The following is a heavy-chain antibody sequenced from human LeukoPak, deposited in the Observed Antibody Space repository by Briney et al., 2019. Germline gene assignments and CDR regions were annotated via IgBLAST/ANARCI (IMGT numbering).Heavy chain of an antibody. J-gene: IGHJ4*02. CDR2: IYHSGST. V-gene: IGHV4-38-2*02. Sequence: SETLSLTCTVSGYSISSGYYWGWIRQPPGKGLEWIGSIYHSGSTYYNPSLKSRVTISVDTSKNQFSLKLSSVTAADTAVYYCARRPFPSYYYDSSGYYYYFDYWGQGTLVTVSS. CDR1: GYSISSGYY. CDR3: ARRPFPSYYYDSSGYYYYFDY. D-gene: IGHD3-22*01.